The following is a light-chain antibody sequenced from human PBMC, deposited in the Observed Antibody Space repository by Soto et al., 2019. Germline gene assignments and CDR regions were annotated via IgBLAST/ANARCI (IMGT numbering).Light chain of an antibody. CDR3: SSYTSISTLV. CDR2: DVS. J-gene: IGLJ2*01. V-gene: IGLV2-14*03. CDR1: SSDVGGYTY. Sequence: QSVLTQPASVSGSPGQSITISCTGTSSDVGGYTYVSWYQQHPGKVPKLIIYDVSNRPSGVSNRFSGSKSGNTASLTISGLQAEDEADYYCSSYTSISTLVFGGGTELTVL.